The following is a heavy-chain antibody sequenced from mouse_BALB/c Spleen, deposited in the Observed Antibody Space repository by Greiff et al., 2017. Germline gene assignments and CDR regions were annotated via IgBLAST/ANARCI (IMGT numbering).Heavy chain of an antibody. CDR2: IWAGGST. J-gene: IGHJ2*01. V-gene: IGHV2-9*02. Sequence: VKVVESGPGLVAPSQSLSITCTVSGFSLTSYGVHWVRQPPGKGLEWLGVIWAGGSTNYNSALMSRLSISKDNSKSQVFLKMNSLQTDDTAMYYCARDDGSSYFDYWGQGTTLTVSS. CDR3: ARDDGSSYFDY. D-gene: IGHD1-1*01. CDR1: GFSLTSYG.